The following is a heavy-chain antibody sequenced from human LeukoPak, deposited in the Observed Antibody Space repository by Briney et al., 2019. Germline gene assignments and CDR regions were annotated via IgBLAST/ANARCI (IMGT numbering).Heavy chain of an antibody. Sequence: SVKVSCKTSGGTFGSFAIAWLRQAPGQGLEWMGGIIPIFATTNYAQEFQGRVSITADEFTSTVYMELSSLRAEDTAVYYCARDLLGSATSYSSGAWDYWGQGTLVTVSS. V-gene: IGHV1-69*13. CDR3: ARDLLGSATSYSSGAWDY. CDR2: IIPIFATT. J-gene: IGHJ4*02. D-gene: IGHD3-9*01. CDR1: GGTFGSFA.